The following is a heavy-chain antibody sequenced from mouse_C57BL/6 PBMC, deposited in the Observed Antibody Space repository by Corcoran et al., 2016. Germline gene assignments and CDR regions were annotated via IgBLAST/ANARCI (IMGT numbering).Heavy chain of an antibody. D-gene: IGHD2-1*01. V-gene: IGHV1-80*01. CDR1: GYAFSSYW. Sequence: QVQLQQSGAELVKPGASVKISCKASGYAFSSYWMNWVKQRPGKGLEWIGQIYPGDGDTNYNGKFKGKATLTADKSSSTAYMQLSSLTSEDSAVYFCAREGYYGNYAWFAYWGQGTLVTVSA. CDR3: AREGYYGNYAWFAY. CDR2: IYPGDGDT. J-gene: IGHJ3*01.